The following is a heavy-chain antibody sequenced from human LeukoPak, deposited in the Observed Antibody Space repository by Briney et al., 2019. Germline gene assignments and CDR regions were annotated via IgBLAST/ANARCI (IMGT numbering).Heavy chain of an antibody. J-gene: IGHJ4*02. CDR2: IYYSGNT. CDR1: GGSISSSTYY. V-gene: IGHV4-39*01. D-gene: IGHD3-22*01. CDR3: ARQEYYYDSSGYFYQ. Sequence: PSETLSLTCTVSGGSISSSTYYWGLIRQPPGKGLQWIGSIYYSGNTYYNPSLKSRVTLSVDTSKNQFSLKLSSVTAADTAVYYCARQEYYYDSSGYFYQWGQGTLVTVSA.